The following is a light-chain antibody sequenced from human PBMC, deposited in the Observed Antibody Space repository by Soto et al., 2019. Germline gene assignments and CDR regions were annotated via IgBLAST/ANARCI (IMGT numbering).Light chain of an antibody. J-gene: IGKJ5*01. CDR2: HTS. V-gene: IGKV3D-20*02. Sequence: ETVLTQSPGTLSLSPGERATLSCRASQSVGGSFLAWYQQRPGQAPRLLIYHTSYRATGIPDRFSGSGSGTDFTLTISRLEPEDFATYYCQQSHSGITFGQGTRLDIK. CDR1: QSVGGSF. CDR3: QQSHSGIT.